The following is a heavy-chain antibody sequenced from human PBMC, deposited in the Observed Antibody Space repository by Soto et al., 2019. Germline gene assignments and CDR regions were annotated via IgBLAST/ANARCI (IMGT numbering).Heavy chain of an antibody. D-gene: IGHD6-13*01. Sequence: GGSLILSCVASGFTFSTYGMHWVRQAPGKGLEWVALFWSDGSHEFYADSVKGRFTISRDNYKNTLYLHMNSLRAEDTAVYFCSRSAGLQASHDYWGQGTLVTVSS. CDR1: GFTFSTYG. V-gene: IGHV3-33*01. CDR2: FWSDGSHE. J-gene: IGHJ4*02. CDR3: SRSAGLQASHDY.